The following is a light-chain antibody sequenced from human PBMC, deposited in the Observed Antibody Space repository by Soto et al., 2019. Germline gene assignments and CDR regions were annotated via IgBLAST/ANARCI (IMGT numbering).Light chain of an antibody. V-gene: IGKV3-11*01. Sequence: EIVLTQSPVTLSLSPGERATLSCRASQSVSSYLAWYQQKPGQATRLLIYDASKRVTGIPARFSGRGSVTDFTLTSSGLEPEDFAVYYCQPRSNWAWTFGQGTKVEIK. CDR1: QSVSSY. CDR3: QPRSNWAWT. CDR2: DAS. J-gene: IGKJ1*01.